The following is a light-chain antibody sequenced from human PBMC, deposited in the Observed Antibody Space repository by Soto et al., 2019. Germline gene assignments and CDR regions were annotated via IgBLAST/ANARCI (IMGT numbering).Light chain of an antibody. CDR3: QQYNNWPPT. J-gene: IGKJ1*01. Sequence: EIVMTQSPATLSVSPGERATLSCRASQSVSSNLAWYQHRPGQAPRLLIYGAPTRATGIPARFSGSGSGTEFTLTISSLQSEDFAVYYCQQYNNWPPTLGQGTKVDIK. CDR2: GAP. CDR1: QSVSSN. V-gene: IGKV3-15*01.